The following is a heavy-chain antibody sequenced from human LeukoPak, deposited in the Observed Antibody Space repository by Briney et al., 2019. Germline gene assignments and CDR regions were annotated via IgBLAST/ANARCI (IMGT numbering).Heavy chain of an antibody. Sequence: ASVKVSCKASGYTYTSYDINWVRQATGQGLEWVGWMNPNSGNTGYAQKFQGRVTITRNTSISTAYMELSSLRSEDTAVYYCARVGYSYGYGLYYYYMDVWGKGTTVTVSS. CDR2: MNPNSGNT. CDR3: ARVGYSYGYGLYYYYMDV. CDR1: GYTYTSYD. V-gene: IGHV1-8*03. J-gene: IGHJ6*03. D-gene: IGHD5-18*01.